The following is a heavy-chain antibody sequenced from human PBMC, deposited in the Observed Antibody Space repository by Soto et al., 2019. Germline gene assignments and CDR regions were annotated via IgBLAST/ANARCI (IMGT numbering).Heavy chain of an antibody. CDR2: IYPGDSDT. CDR1: GYIYISQW. CDR3: ARPALVGATVSHFDY. Sequence: GESLKLVCKGSGYIYISQWIGWVRQLPGKCLEWMGIIYPGDSDTRYSPSFQGQVTISADKSSSTAYLQWSSLKASDSAMYDCARPALVGATVSHFDYWGQGTLVTVSS. D-gene: IGHD1-26*01. V-gene: IGHV5-51*01. J-gene: IGHJ4*02.